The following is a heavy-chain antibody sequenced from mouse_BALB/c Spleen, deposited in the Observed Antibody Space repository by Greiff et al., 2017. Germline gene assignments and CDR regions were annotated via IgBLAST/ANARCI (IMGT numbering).Heavy chain of an antibody. J-gene: IGHJ3*01. Sequence: EVQLVESGAELVKPGASVKLSCPASGFNIKDTYMHWVKQRPEQGLEWIGRIDPANGNTKYDPKFQGKATITADTSSNTAYLQLSSLTSEDTAVYYCAKLRAWFAYWGQGTLVTVSA. CDR1: GFNIKDTY. V-gene: IGHV14-3*02. CDR3: AKLRAWFAY. D-gene: IGHD1-1*01. CDR2: IDPANGNT.